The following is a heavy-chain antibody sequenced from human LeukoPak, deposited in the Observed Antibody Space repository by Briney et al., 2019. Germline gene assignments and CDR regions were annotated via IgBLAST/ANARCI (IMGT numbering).Heavy chain of an antibody. V-gene: IGHV4-34*01. J-gene: IGHJ4*02. CDR3: ARVRCFYRITIFGVGQPQIGY. Sequence: SETLSLTCAVYGGSFSGYYWSWIRQPPGKGLEWVGEINHSGSTNYNPSLKSRVTISVDTSKNQFSLKLSSVTAADTAVYYCARVRCFYRITIFGVGQPQIGYWGQGTLVTVSS. D-gene: IGHD3-3*01. CDR2: INHSGST. CDR1: GGSFSGYY.